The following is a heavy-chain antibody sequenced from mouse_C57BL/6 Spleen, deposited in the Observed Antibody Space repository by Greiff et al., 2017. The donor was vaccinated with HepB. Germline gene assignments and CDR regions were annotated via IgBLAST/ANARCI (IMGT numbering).Heavy chain of an antibody. D-gene: IGHD1-1*01. V-gene: IGHV1-64*01. J-gene: IGHJ2*01. CDR1: GYTFTSYW. Sequence: QVQLQQSGAELVKPGASVKLSCKASGYTFTSYWMHWVKQRPGQGLEWIGMIHPNSGSTNYNEKFKSKATLTVDKSSSTAYMQLSSLTSEDSAVYYCAREEDYYGSRFDYWGQGTTLTVSS. CDR3: AREEDYYGSRFDY. CDR2: IHPNSGST.